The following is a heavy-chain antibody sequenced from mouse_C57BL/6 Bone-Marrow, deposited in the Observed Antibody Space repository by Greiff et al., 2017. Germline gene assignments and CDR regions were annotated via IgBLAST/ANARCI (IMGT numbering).Heavy chain of an antibody. CDR1: GFTFSDYG. D-gene: IGHD2-12*01. J-gene: IGHJ1*03. CDR2: ISNLAYSI. CDR3: ARHALRRDWYFDV. Sequence: EVQGVESGGGLVQPGGSLKLSCAASGFTFSDYGMAWVRQAPRKGPEWVAFISNLAYSIYYADTVTGRFTISRENAKNTLYLEMSSLRSEDTAMYYCARHALRRDWYFDVWGTGTTVTVSS. V-gene: IGHV5-15*01.